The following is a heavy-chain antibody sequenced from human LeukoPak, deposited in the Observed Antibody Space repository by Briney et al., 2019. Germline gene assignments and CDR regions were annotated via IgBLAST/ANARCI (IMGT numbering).Heavy chain of an antibody. Sequence: PGGSLRLSCAASGFTFSSYWMSWVRQAPGKGLEWVANIKQDGSEKYYVDSVKGRFTIPRDNAKDSLYLQMNSLRAEDTAVYYCARYQYSGSYFLVAEYYFDYWGQGTLVTVSS. D-gene: IGHD1-26*01. V-gene: IGHV3-7*01. J-gene: IGHJ4*02. CDR1: GFTFSSYW. CDR2: IKQDGSEK. CDR3: ARYQYSGSYFLVAEYYFDY.